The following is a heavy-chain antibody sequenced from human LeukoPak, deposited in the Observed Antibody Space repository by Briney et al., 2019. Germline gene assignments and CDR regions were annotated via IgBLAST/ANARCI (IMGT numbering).Heavy chain of an antibody. J-gene: IGHJ4*02. Sequence: GGSLRLSCAASGFTFSSYAMHWVRQAPGKGLEWVAVISYDGSNKYYADSVKGRFTISRDNSKNTLYLQMNSLRAEDTAVYYCASDPHSSSWFMVYWGQGTLVTVSS. CDR2: ISYDGSNK. D-gene: IGHD6-13*01. V-gene: IGHV3-30-3*01. CDR1: GFTFSSYA. CDR3: ASDPHSSSWFMVY.